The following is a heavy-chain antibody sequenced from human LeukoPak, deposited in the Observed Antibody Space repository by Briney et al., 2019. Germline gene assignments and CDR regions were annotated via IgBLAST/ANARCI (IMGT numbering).Heavy chain of an antibody. V-gene: IGHV3-23*01. J-gene: IGHJ4*02. D-gene: IGHD1-26*01. Sequence: GGSLRLSCVASGFTFSNYVMYWVRQVPGKGLEGVLGIIGTSSYTYSADFVKGRFTISRDNSMNTLWLQMNSLRVEDTAVYYCARESGSYYVFDLWGQGTLVTVSS. CDR2: IIGTSSYT. CDR3: ARESGSYYVFDL. CDR1: GFTFSNYV.